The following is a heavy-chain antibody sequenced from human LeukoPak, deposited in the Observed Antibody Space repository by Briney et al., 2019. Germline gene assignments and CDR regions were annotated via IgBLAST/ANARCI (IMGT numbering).Heavy chain of an antibody. CDR1: GYTFTSYG. CDR2: ISAYNGNT. J-gene: IGHJ4*02. Sequence: ASVKVSCKASGYTFTSYGINWVRQATGQGLEWMGWISAYNGNTNYAQKLQGRVTMTTDTSTSTAYMELRSLRSDDTAVYYCARLRSPGDFDYWGQGTLVTVSS. V-gene: IGHV1-18*01. D-gene: IGHD1-26*01. CDR3: ARLRSPGDFDY.